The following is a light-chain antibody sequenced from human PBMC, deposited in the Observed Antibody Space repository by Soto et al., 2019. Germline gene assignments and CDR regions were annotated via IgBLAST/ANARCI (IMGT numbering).Light chain of an antibody. CDR3: QQANSFPFT. CDR2: DAS. V-gene: IGKV1-12*02. J-gene: IGKJ3*01. CDR1: QIIGSW. Sequence: DIQMTQSPSSVSASIGDRVTITCRASQIIGSWLAWYQQKPGKAPTLLIYDASSLQSGVPSRFSGSGSWTDFTLTITSLQAEDSATYYVQQANSFPFTFGPGTKVDIK.